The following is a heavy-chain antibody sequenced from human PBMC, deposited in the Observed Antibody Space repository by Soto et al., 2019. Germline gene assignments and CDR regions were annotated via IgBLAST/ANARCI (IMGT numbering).Heavy chain of an antibody. Sequence: PGGSLRLSCAASGFIFSTYWMHWVRQVPGKGLVWVSRINSDGSITTYADSVKGRFTISRDNAKNTLYLQMNSLRAEDTAVYFCAKGLMTTVTRFDCWGQGSLVTVSS. CDR3: AKGLMTTVTRFDC. V-gene: IGHV3-74*01. CDR1: GFIFSTYW. J-gene: IGHJ4*02. D-gene: IGHD4-17*01. CDR2: INSDGSIT.